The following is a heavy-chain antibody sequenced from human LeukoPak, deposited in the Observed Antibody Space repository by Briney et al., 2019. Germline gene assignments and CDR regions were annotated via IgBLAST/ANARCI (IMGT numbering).Heavy chain of an antibody. Sequence: ASVKVSCKASGYTFTGYYMHWVRQAPGQGLEWMGGINSNSGGTNYAQKFQGRVTMTRDMSISTAYMELSRLRSDDTAVYYCARPRAPYYDILTGYYQTYWYFDLWGRGTLVTVSS. J-gene: IGHJ2*01. CDR1: GYTFTGYY. V-gene: IGHV1-2*02. CDR3: ARPRAPYYDILTGYYQTYWYFDL. CDR2: INSNSGGT. D-gene: IGHD3-9*01.